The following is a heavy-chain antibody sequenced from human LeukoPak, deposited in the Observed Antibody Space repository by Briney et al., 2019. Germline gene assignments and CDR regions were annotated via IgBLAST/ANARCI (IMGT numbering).Heavy chain of an antibody. CDR3: ARDDTVKDAFDI. V-gene: IGHV4-59*01. D-gene: IGHD4-17*01. CDR1: GGSISSYY. Sequence: SETLSLTCTVSGGSISSYYWSWIRQPPGKGLEWIGYIYYSGSTNYNPSLKSRVTISVDTSKNQFSLKLSSVTAADTAVYYCARDDTVKDAFDIWGQGTMVTVSS. CDR2: IYYSGST. J-gene: IGHJ3*02.